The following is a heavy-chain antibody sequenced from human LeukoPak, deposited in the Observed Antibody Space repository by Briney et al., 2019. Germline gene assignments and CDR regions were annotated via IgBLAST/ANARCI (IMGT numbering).Heavy chain of an antibody. D-gene: IGHD3-3*01. V-gene: IGHV1-46*01. CDR3: ARADYDFWSGPTYYFDY. J-gene: IGHJ4*02. CDR1: GYTFTSYY. CDR2: INPSGGST. Sequence: ASVKVSCKASGYTFTSYYMHLVRQAPGQGLEWMVIINPSGGSTSYAQKFQGRVTMTRDTSTSTVYMELSSLRSEDTAVYYCARADYDFWSGPTYYFDYWGQGTLVTVSS.